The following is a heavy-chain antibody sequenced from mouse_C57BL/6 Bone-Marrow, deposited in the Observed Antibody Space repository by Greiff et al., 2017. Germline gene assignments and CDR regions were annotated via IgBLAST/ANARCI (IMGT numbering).Heavy chain of an antibody. V-gene: IGHV5-6*01. D-gene: IGHD2-4*01. CDR1: GFTFSSYG. Sequence: EVQLVESGGDLVKPGGSLKLSCAASGFTFSSYGMSWVRQTPDKRLEWVATISIGGSYTYYPDSLKGRFTISRDNAKNTLYLQMSSLKSEDTAMYYCARHAIYYDYDGDFDVWGTGTTVTVSS. J-gene: IGHJ1*03. CDR2: ISIGGSYT. CDR3: ARHAIYYDYDGDFDV.